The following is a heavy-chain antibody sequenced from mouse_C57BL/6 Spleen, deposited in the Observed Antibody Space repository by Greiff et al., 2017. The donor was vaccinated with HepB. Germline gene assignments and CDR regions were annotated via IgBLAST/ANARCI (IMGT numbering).Heavy chain of an antibody. D-gene: IGHD2-1*01. CDR2: INYDGSST. CDR1: GFTFSDYY. CDR3: ARERSLYYRNYDWYFDV. Sequence: EVQLQESEGGLVQPGSSMKLSCTASGFTFSDYYMAWVRQVPEKGLEWVANINYDGSSTYYLDSLKSRFIISRDNAKNILYLQMSSLKSEDTATYYCARERSLYYRNYDWYFDVWGTGTTVTVSS. V-gene: IGHV5-16*01. J-gene: IGHJ1*03.